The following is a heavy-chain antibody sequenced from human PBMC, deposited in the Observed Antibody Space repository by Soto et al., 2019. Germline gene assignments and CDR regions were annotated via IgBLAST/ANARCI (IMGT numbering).Heavy chain of an antibody. D-gene: IGHD4-17*01. CDR1: GFTFSSYA. CDR2: ISGSGGST. J-gene: IGHJ6*02. V-gene: IGHV3-23*01. Sequence: GGSLRLSCAASGFTFSSYAMSWVRQAPGKGLEWVSAISGSGGSTYYADSVKGRFTISRDNSKNTLYLQMNSLRAEDTAVYYCAKDHRVTTPYYYYGMDVWGQGTTVTVSS. CDR3: AKDHRVTTPYYYYGMDV.